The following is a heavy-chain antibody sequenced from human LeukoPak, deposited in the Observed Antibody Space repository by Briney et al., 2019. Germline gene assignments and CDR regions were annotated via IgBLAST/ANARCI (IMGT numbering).Heavy chain of an antibody. Sequence: SVMLSCTASGGTFSSYASSWVRQAPGQGLEWMGGIIPIFGTANYAQKFQGRVTITTDESTSTAYMELSSLRSEDTAVYYCAREMATNLDYWGQGTLVTVSS. V-gene: IGHV1-69*05. CDR3: AREMATNLDY. J-gene: IGHJ4*02. CDR2: IIPIFGTA. D-gene: IGHD5-24*01. CDR1: GGTFSSYA.